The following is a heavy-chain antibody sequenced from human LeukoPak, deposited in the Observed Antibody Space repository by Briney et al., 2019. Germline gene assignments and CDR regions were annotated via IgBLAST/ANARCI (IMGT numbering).Heavy chain of an antibody. J-gene: IGHJ6*02. CDR3: ARVKALRFLEWPYGMDV. CDR2: IYYSRST. D-gene: IGHD3-3*01. Sequence: NTSETLSLTCTVSGGSISSYYWSWIRQPPGEGLEWIGYIYYSRSTNYNPSLKSRVTISVDTSKNQFSLKLSSVTAADTAVYYCARVKALRFLEWPYGMDVWGQGTTVTVSS. CDR1: GGSISSYY. V-gene: IGHV4-59*01.